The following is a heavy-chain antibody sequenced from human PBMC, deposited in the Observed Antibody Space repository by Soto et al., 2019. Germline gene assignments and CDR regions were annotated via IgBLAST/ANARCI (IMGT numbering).Heavy chain of an antibody. CDR3: ARAHYYGSGRTYYYYYYMDV. CDR2: IYYSGST. Sequence: SETLSLTCTVSGGSISSGGYYWSWIRQHPGKGLEWIGYIYYSGSTYYNPSLKSRVTISVDTSKNQFSLKLSSVTAAATAVYYCARAHYYGSGRTYYYYYYMDVWGKGTTVTVSS. V-gene: IGHV4-31*03. CDR1: GGSISSGGYY. D-gene: IGHD3-10*01. J-gene: IGHJ6*03.